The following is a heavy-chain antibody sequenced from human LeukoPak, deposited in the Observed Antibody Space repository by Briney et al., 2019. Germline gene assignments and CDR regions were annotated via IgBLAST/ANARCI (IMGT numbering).Heavy chain of an antibody. CDR1: GGSISSYF. CDR3: ARHAYDFWSGYYRYYYYYMDV. CDR2: IYTSGST. Sequence: PSETLSLTCTVSGGSISSYFWSWIRQPPGKGLEWIGDIYTSGSTNYNPSLKSRVTISVDTSKNQFSLKLSSVTAADTAVYYCARHAYDFWSGYYRYYYYYMDVWGKGTTVTVSS. V-gene: IGHV4-4*09. J-gene: IGHJ6*03. D-gene: IGHD3-3*01.